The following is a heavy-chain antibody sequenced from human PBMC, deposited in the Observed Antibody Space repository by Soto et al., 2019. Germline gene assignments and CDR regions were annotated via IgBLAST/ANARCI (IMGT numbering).Heavy chain of an antibody. CDR1: GGTFSSYA. Sequence: QVQLVQSGAEVKKPGSSVKVSCKASGGTFSSYAISWVRQAPGQGLEWMGGIIPIFGTANHAQKFQGRVTITADESTSTAYMELSSLRSEDTAVYYCAREIGVTIFGVVRGWFDPWGQGTLVTVSS. CDR3: AREIGVTIFGVVRGWFDP. CDR2: IIPIFGTA. V-gene: IGHV1-69*01. D-gene: IGHD3-3*01. J-gene: IGHJ5*02.